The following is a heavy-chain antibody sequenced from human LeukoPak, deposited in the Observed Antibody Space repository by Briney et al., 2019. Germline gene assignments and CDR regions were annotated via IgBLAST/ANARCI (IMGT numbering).Heavy chain of an antibody. CDR2: IYTSGST. J-gene: IGHJ4*02. CDR1: GGSISSGSYY. D-gene: IGHD1-26*01. V-gene: IGHV4-61*02. CDR3: ARTNSGSYLSRLRKVYYFDY. Sequence: SETLSLTCTVSGGSISSGSYYWSWIRQPAGTGLEWIGRIYTSGSTNYNPSLKSRVTISVDTSKNQFSLKLSSVTAADTAVYYCARTNSGSYLSRLRKVYYFDYWGQGTLVTVSS.